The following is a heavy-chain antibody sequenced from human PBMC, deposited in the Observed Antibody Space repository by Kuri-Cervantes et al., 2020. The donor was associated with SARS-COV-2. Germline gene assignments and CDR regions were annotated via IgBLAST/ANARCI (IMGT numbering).Heavy chain of an antibody. V-gene: IGHV3-7*04. CDR2: IKQDGSEK. Sequence: GGSLRPSCAASGFTFSSYWMSWVRQAPGKGLEWVANIKQDGSEKYYVDSVKGRFTISRDNAKNSLYLQMNSLRAEDTAVYYCARGSSPLGVTYDYWGQGTLVTVSS. D-gene: IGHD3-10*01. CDR3: ARGSSPLGVTYDY. CDR1: GFTFSSYW. J-gene: IGHJ4*02.